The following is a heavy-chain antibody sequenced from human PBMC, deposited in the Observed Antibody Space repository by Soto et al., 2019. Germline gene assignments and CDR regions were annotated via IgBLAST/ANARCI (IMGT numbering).Heavy chain of an antibody. CDR2: ISGIGGSS. CDR1: GFAFSTYA. D-gene: IGHD6-13*01. J-gene: IGHJ6*02. V-gene: IGHV3-23*01. CDR3: AKVTKRAAAGRYEYYKYGMDV. Sequence: GVSLRLSCAASGFAFSTYAMTWVRQAPGKGLEWVSVISGIGGSSYYAASVKGRFTISRDNSKNTLFLQMNGLRAEDTAVYYCAKVTKRAAAGRYEYYKYGMDVWGQGTTVTVSS.